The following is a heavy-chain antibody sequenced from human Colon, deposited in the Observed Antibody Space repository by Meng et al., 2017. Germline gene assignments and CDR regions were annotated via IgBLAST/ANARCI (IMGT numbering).Heavy chain of an antibody. J-gene: IGHJ4*02. Sequence: HVHLQESGPGLVWPSDTSSLICAAPGASVRSPDHQWGWVRQPPGKGLEWIGYARIDYANTNYNPSLKSRVNVSLDTSKNQFSLNVRSVTAADTAVYYCARDYWGSLDFWGQGILVIVSS. D-gene: IGHD3-16*01. CDR3: ARDYWGSLDF. V-gene: IGHV4-61*08. CDR2: ARIDYANT. CDR1: GASVRSPDHQ.